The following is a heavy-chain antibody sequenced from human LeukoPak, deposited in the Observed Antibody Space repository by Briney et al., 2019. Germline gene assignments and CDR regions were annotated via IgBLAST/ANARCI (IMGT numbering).Heavy chain of an antibody. J-gene: IGHJ4*02. V-gene: IGHV1-2*02. CDR3: ARGGVRAVTSIDY. Sequence: ASVKVSCKASGYTFTGYHMHWVRQAPGQGLEWMGWINPNSGGTNYAQKFQGRVTMTRDTSISTAYMELSRLRSDDTAVYYCARGGVRAVTSIDYWGQGTLVTVSS. CDR1: GYTFTGYH. CDR2: INPNSGGT. D-gene: IGHD2-21*02.